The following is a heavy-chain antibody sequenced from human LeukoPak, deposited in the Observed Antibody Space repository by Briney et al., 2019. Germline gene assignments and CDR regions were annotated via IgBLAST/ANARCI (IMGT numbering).Heavy chain of an antibody. V-gene: IGHV3-23*01. CDR2: IYENGGTT. J-gene: IGHJ4*02. D-gene: IGHD6-6*01. Sequence: GGSLRLSCVGSGFTFRSHAMSWVRQAPEKGLEFVSGIYENGGTTYYADSVKGRFTVSRDNSKNTLYLQMNSLRAEDTAVYYCAKEFGSSSNDYWGQGTLVTVSS. CDR1: GFTFRSHA. CDR3: AKEFGSSSNDY.